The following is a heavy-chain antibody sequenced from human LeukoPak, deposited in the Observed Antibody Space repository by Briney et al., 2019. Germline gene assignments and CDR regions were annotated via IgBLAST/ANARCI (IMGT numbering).Heavy chain of an antibody. CDR3: AKSPQHWYFDL. Sequence: HPGGSLRPSCAASGFTFSSYGMHWVRQAPGKGLEWVAFIRYDESTEYYADSVKGRFTISRDNSKNTLYLQMNSLKPDDTAVYYCAKSPQHWYFDLWGRGTLVTVSS. J-gene: IGHJ2*01. V-gene: IGHV3-30*02. CDR2: IRYDESTE. CDR1: GFTFSSYG.